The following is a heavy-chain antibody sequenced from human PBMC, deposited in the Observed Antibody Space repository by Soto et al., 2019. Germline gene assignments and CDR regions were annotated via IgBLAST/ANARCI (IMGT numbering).Heavy chain of an antibody. CDR2: ISDSGDTT. Sequence: EVQLLESGRNLVQPGGSLRLSCAAAGFTFSNYAMSWVRQAPGKGLEWVSAISDSGDTTYYADSVKGRFTISRDNSRNRLYLQMNSLRAEDTALYYCAKARVGGYYCFDFWGQGTLVTVSS. V-gene: IGHV3-23*01. D-gene: IGHD3-10*01. CDR3: AKARVGGYYCFDF. J-gene: IGHJ4*02. CDR1: GFTFSNYA.